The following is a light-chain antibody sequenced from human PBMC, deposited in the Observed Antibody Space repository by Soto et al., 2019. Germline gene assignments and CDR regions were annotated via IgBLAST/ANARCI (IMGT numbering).Light chain of an antibody. J-gene: IGKJ4*01. CDR3: QQYKSYSPLT. CDR1: QSISNC. Sequence: DIQMTQSPSTLSASVGDRVTITCRASQSISNCLAWYQQKPGKAPKVLIYKASSLESGDPSRFSGSGSGTEFTLTISSLQPDDFATYYCQQYKSYSPLTFGGGTKVEIK. V-gene: IGKV1-5*03. CDR2: KAS.